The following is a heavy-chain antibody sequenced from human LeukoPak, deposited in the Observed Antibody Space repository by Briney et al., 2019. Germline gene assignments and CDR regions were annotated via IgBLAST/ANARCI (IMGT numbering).Heavy chain of an antibody. J-gene: IGHJ3*02. CDR2: IRGSGGST. V-gene: IGHV3-23*01. CDR3: AKDMRQLVLLDAFDI. D-gene: IGHD6-6*01. Sequence: GGSLRLSCAASGFTFSSYAMSWVRQAPGKGLEWVSAIRGSGGSTYYADSVKGRFTISRDNSKNTLYLQMNSLRAEDTAVYYCAKDMRQLVLLDAFDIWGQGTMVTVSS. CDR1: GFTFSSYA.